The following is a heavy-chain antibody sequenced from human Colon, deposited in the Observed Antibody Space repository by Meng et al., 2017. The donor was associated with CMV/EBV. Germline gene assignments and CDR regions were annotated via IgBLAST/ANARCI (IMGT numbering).Heavy chain of an antibody. CDR3: TTTSGSDPGS. J-gene: IGHJ5*02. Sequence: GESLKISCAASGLTFSDSSINWVRQSSGKGLEWVGRIKSKSHSYATTYVASVKGRFTISRDDSKNTAYLQLSGLKIDDTAVYYCTTTSGSDPGSWGRGTLVTVSS. V-gene: IGHV3-73*01. CDR2: IKSKSHSYAT. CDR1: GLTFSDSS. D-gene: IGHD1-1*01.